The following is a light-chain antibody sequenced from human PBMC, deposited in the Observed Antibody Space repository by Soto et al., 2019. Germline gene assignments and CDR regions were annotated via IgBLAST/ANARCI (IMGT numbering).Light chain of an antibody. CDR2: EAG. V-gene: IGLV2-8*01. CDR3: SSYADNTVV. J-gene: IGLJ7*01. CDR1: SSDTSAYNY. Sequence: QSALTQPPSASGSPGQSVAISCTGTSSDTSAYNYVSWYQQHPGKAPKLLLFEAGQRPSGVPDRFSGSKSGNTASLTVSGLLAEDEAVYYCSSYADNTVVFGGGTQLTVL.